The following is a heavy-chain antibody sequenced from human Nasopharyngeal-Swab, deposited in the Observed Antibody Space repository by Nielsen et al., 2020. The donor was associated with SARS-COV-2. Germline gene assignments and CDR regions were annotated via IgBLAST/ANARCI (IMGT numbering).Heavy chain of an antibody. V-gene: IGHV3-23*01. Sequence: SLKISCAASGFTFSSYAMSWLRQPPGKGLEWVSAISGSGGSTYYADSVKGRFTISRDNSKNTLYLQMNSLRAEDTAVSYCAKGEEGYSSSWYSRVYYYGMDVWGQGTTVTVSS. CDR3: AKGEEGYSSSWYSRVYYYGMDV. D-gene: IGHD6-13*01. J-gene: IGHJ6*02. CDR1: GFTFSSYA. CDR2: ISGSGGST.